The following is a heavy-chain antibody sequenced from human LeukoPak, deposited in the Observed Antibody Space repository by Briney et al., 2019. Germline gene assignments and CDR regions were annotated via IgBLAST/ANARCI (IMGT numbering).Heavy chain of an antibody. V-gene: IGHV3-7*05. CDR3: ARDVEGGTFDI. J-gene: IGHJ3*02. D-gene: IGHD3-16*01. Sequence: PGGSLRLSCAASGFTFNRFWMNWVRQAPGRGLEWVANIDQSGGRNNYVDSVKGRFTISRDNAKNSLFLEMSSLRADDTAVYFCARDVEGGTFDIWGQGTTVTVSS. CDR2: IDQSGGRN. CDR1: GFTFNRFW.